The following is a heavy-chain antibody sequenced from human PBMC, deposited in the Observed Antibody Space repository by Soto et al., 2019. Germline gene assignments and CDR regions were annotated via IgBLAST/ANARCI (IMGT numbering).Heavy chain of an antibody. CDR1: GGSFSGYY. CDR3: ARRNGRGFNYYGLDV. CDR2: INHTGST. Sequence: QVQLQQEGAGLLKPSETLSLTCGVYGGSFSGYYWSWIRQSPGKGLEWIGEINHTGSTNYRPSLRSRLPMSVDTSTNQFSLKLSSVTAADTAVYYCARRNGRGFNYYGLDVWGQGTTVTVSS. J-gene: IGHJ6*02. V-gene: IGHV4-34*01. D-gene: IGHD2-8*01.